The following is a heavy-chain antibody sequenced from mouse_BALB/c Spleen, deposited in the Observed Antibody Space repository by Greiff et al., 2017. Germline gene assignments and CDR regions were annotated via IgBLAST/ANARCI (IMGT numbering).Heavy chain of an antibody. D-gene: IGHD2-1*01. Sequence: DVMLVESGGGLVKPGGSLKLSCAASGFTFSSYAMSWVRQSPEKRLEWVAEISSGGSYTYYPDTVTGRFTISRDNAKNTLYLEMSSLRSEDTAMYYCARGGNPFAYWGQGTLVTVSA. CDR3: ARGGNPFAY. CDR2: ISSGGSYT. V-gene: IGHV5-9-4*01. CDR1: GFTFSSYA. J-gene: IGHJ3*01.